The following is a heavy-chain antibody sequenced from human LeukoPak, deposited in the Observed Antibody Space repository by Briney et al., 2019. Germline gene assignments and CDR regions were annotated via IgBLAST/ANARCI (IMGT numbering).Heavy chain of an antibody. CDR2: ISSSSSTI. CDR1: GFTFSSYS. V-gene: IGHV3-48*01. CDR3: ARASRGAFSSGWYLYYFDY. Sequence: GGSLRLSCAASGFTFSSYSMNWVRQAPGKGLEWVPYISSSSSTIYYADSVKGRFTISRDNAKNSLYLQMNSLRAEDTAVYYCARASRGAFSSGWYLYYFDYWGQGTLVTVSS. D-gene: IGHD6-19*01. J-gene: IGHJ4*02.